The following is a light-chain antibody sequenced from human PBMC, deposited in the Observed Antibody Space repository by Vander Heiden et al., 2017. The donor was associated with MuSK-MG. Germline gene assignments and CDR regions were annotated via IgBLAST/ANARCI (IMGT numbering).Light chain of an antibody. CDR3: QQGDSRPLS. CDR2: GAS. J-gene: IGKJ4*01. CDR1: QHVGDC. V-gene: IGKV3-11*01. Sequence: EVVLTQSPRTLSSSPGETATLSCRASQHVGDCLAWYKQKPGQAPRLLISGASKRAPDIPGRFSGDGSGTDFTLTIRNLESEEFALYFCQQGDSRPLSFGGGTKVDSK.